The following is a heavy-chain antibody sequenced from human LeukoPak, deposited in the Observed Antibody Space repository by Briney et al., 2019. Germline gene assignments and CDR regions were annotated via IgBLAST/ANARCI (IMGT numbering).Heavy chain of an antibody. J-gene: IGHJ6*03. CDR2: ISGSGGST. D-gene: IGHD3-3*01. V-gene: IGHV3-23*01. CDR3: AKGSDTYYDFWSGATIYYYYMDV. Sequence: GGSLRLSCAASGFIFSSYAMSWVRQAPGKGLEWVSAISGSGGSTYYADSVKGRFTISRDNSKNTLYLQMNSLRAEDTAVYYCAKGSDTYYDFWSGATIYYYYMDVWGKGTTVTVSS. CDR1: GFIFSSYA.